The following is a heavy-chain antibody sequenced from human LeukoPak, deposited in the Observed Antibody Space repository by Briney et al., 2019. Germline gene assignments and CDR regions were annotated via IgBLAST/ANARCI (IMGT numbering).Heavy chain of an antibody. CDR1: GFTFSFYA. CDR3: AREGMVYASFDY. D-gene: IGHD2-8*01. J-gene: IGHJ4*02. V-gene: IGHV3-53*01. CDR2: IYSGGST. Sequence: PGGSLRLSCAASGFTFSFYAMSWVRQAPGKGLEWVSVIYSGGSTYYADSVKGRFTISRDNSKNTLYLQMNSLRAEDTAVYYCAREGMVYASFDYWGQGTLVTVSS.